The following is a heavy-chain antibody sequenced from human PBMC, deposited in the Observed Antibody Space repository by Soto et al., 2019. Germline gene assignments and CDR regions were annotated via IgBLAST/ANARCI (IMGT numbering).Heavy chain of an antibody. V-gene: IGHV3-23*01. CDR2: IRSSGDRT. CDR3: AKQQGPGTPYYYAMDV. J-gene: IGHJ6*02. Sequence: GGSLRLSCAASGFTFSSYAMSWVRQAPGKGLEWVSVIRSSGDRTYYADSVKGRFTVSRDNSKNTLYMQMNSLRAEDTAVYYCAKQQGPGTPYYYAMDVWGQGTTVTVSS. CDR1: GFTFSSYA. D-gene: IGHD1-1*01.